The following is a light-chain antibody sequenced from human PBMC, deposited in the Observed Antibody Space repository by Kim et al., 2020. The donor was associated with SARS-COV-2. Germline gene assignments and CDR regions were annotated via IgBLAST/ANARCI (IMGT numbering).Light chain of an antibody. CDR2: GVS. CDR3: QQLDSSPSYT. Sequence: PGARATLSSRASQSLSNTYLAWYQQKPGQAPRLLIYGVSHRATGIPDRFTGSGSGTDFTLTISRLEPEDFAVYYCQQLDSSPSYTFGQGTKVDIK. J-gene: IGKJ2*01. CDR1: QSLSNTY. V-gene: IGKV3-20*01.